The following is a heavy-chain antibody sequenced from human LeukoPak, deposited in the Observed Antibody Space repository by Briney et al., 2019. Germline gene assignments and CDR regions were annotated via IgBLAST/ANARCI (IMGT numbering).Heavy chain of an antibody. D-gene: IGHD3-10*01. J-gene: IGHJ4*02. CDR3: ASSMVGGSGRLTGGY. V-gene: IGHV1-2*02. CDR2: INPNSGVT. Sequence: ASVKVSCKASGYTFTGYYMHWVRQAPGQGLEWMGWINPNSGVTNYAQKFQGRVTMTRDTSISTAYMGLSRLRSDDTAVYYCASSMVGGSGRLTGGYWGQGTLVTVSS. CDR1: GYTFTGYY.